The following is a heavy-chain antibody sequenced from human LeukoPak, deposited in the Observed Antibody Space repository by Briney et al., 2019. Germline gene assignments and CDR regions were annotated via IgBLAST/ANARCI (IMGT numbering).Heavy chain of an antibody. CDR3: ARPITMIVVVDSSLAFDI. Sequence: PGESLKISCKGSGYSFTSYWIGWVRQMPGKGLEWMGIIYPGDSDTRYSPSFQGQVTISADKSISPAYMQWSSLKASDTAMYYCARPITMIVVVDSSLAFDIWGQGTMVTVSS. CDR1: GYSFTSYW. V-gene: IGHV5-51*01. D-gene: IGHD3-22*01. CDR2: IYPGDSDT. J-gene: IGHJ3*02.